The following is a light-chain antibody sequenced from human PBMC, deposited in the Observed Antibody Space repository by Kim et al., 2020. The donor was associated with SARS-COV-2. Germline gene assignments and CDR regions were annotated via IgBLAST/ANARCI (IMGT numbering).Light chain of an antibody. V-gene: IGLV8-61*01. Sequence: QAVVTQEPSSSVSPGGTVTLTCGLNSGSVSTNYYPSWYQQTPGQAPRTLIYSTNIRSSGVPDRFSGSILGNRAALTITGAQADDESDYYCVLFMGSGIWMFGGGTQLTVL. CDR2: STN. CDR3: VLFMGSGIWM. CDR1: SGSVSTNYY. J-gene: IGLJ3*02.